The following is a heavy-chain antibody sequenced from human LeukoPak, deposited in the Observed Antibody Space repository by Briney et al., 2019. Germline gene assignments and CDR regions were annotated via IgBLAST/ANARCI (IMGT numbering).Heavy chain of an antibody. V-gene: IGHV3-21*01. CDR1: GFTFSSYS. CDR3: ARGLSYYDSSGYYYVVTYFDY. Sequence: KSGGSLRLSCAASGFTFSSYSMNWVRQAPGKGLEWVSSISSSSYIYYADSVKGRFTISRDNAKNSLYLQMNSLRAEGTAVYYCARGLSYYDSSGYYYVVTYFDYWGQGTLVTVSS. CDR2: ISSSSYI. D-gene: IGHD3-22*01. J-gene: IGHJ4*02.